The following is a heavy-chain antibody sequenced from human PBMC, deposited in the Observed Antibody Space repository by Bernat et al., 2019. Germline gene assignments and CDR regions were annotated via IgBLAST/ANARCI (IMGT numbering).Heavy chain of an antibody. CDR3: ARARYYYGSGTLLP. V-gene: IGHV4-34*01. CDR1: GGSFSGHY. Sequence: QVQLQQWGAGLLKPSETLSLTCAVYGGSFSGHYWSWIRQPPGKGLEWIGEINHSGSTNYNPSLKSRVTISVDTSKNQFSLKLSSVTAADTAVYYCARARYYYGSGTLLPWGQGTLVTVSS. D-gene: IGHD3-10*01. J-gene: IGHJ5*02. CDR2: INHSGST.